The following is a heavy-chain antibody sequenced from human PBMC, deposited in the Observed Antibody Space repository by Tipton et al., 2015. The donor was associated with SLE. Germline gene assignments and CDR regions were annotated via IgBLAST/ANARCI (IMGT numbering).Heavy chain of an antibody. CDR1: GGSFSGYY. D-gene: IGHD4-11*01. CDR3: ARDRDEVTRGDAFDI. Sequence: TLSLTCAVYGGSFSGYYWRWIRQPPGKGLEWIGEINHSGSTNYNPSLKSRVTISVDTSKNQFSLKLSSVTAADTAVYYCARDRDEVTRGDAFDIWGQGTMVTVSS. J-gene: IGHJ3*02. V-gene: IGHV4-34*01. CDR2: INHSGST.